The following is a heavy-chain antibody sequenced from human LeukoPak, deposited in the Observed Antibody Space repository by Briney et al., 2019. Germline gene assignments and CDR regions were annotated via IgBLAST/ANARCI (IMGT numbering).Heavy chain of an antibody. J-gene: IGHJ6*02. Sequence: PGGSLRLSCAASGFTFNNYAMSWVRQAPGKGLEWVSSISGSGTGTYDADSVQGRFTISRDNSKNTLYLQMNTLRAEDTAVYFCAKDIRIQLSGYYYGMDVWGQGTTVIVSS. CDR2: ISGSGTGT. CDR1: GFTFNNYA. D-gene: IGHD5-18*01. V-gene: IGHV3-23*01. CDR3: AKDIRIQLSGYYYGMDV.